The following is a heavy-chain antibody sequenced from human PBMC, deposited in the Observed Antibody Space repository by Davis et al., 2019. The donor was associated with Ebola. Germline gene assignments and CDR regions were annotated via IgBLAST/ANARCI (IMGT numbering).Heavy chain of an antibody. D-gene: IGHD3-10*01. V-gene: IGHV3-66*02. CDR2: IYSGGST. Sequence: GGSLRLSCAASGFVFSSYVMSWVRQAPGKGLEWVSVIYSGGSTYYADSVKGRFTISRDNSKNTLYLQMNSLRAEDTAVYYCAKGLVRADYYYGMDVWGKGTTVTVSS. J-gene: IGHJ6*04. CDR1: GFVFSSYV. CDR3: AKGLVRADYYYGMDV.